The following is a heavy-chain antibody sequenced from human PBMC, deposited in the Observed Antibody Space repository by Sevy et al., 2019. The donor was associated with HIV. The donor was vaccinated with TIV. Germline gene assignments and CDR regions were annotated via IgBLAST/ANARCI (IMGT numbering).Heavy chain of an antibody. CDR2: ISYDGSNK. J-gene: IGHJ5*01. CDR3: ARAYDSSGYYYWFDY. CDR1: GFTFSSYA. D-gene: IGHD3-22*01. V-gene: IGHV3-30-3*01. Sequence: GGSLRLSCAASGFTFSSYAMHWVRQAPGKGLEWVAVISYDGSNKYYADSVKGRFTISRDNSKNRLYLQMNSLRAEDTAVYYCARAYDSSGYYYWFDYWGQGTLVTVSS.